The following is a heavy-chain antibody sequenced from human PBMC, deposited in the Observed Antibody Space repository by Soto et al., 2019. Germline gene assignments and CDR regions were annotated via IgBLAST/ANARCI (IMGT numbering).Heavy chain of an antibody. Sequence: GGSLRLSCAASGFTFSSYGMHWVRQAPGKGLEWVAVISYDGSNKYYADSVKGRFTISRDNSKNTLYLQMNSLRAEDTAVYYCAKGMGSFQDYYYYGMDVWGQGTTVTVSS. V-gene: IGHV3-30*18. CDR1: GFTFSSYG. D-gene: IGHD6-13*01. J-gene: IGHJ6*02. CDR3: AKGMGSFQDYYYYGMDV. CDR2: ISYDGSNK.